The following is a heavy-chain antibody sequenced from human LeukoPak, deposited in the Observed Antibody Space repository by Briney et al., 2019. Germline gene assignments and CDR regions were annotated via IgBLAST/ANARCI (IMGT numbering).Heavy chain of an antibody. CDR2: ISSGSTYI. D-gene: IGHD1-26*01. Sequence: GGSLRLSCAASGVIFSTDKMNWVRQAPGQGLEWVSSISSGSTYIHYADSLKGRFTISTDNAKNSLYLIMGSRGDEETPVYYCERDPRYSGTFDCWGQGTLVTVSS. CDR1: GVIFSTDK. CDR3: ERDPRYSGTFDC. V-gene: IGHV3-21*01. J-gene: IGHJ4*02.